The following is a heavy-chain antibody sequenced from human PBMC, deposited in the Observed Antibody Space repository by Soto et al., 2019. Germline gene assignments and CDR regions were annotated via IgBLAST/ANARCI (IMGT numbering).Heavy chain of an antibody. CDR1: CCSISSYY. Sequence: ASETLSLTCSVSCCSISSYYCSWFRQPPGKGLERIGHMHYRGKNEYNPSLRSRINKTVDTSKNQFSLKLTSVTTADTAVYYCARDQVPAALLGWFDPWGQGTLVTVSS. V-gene: IGHV4-59*12. CDR2: MHYRGKN. CDR3: ARDQVPAALLGWFDP. J-gene: IGHJ5*02. D-gene: IGHD2-2*01.